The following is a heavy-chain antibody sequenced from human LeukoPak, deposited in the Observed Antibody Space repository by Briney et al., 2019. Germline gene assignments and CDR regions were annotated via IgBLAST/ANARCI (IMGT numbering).Heavy chain of an antibody. CDR2: ISATDDYQ. D-gene: IGHD3-16*01. CDR1: GFTFSSFS. V-gene: IGHV3-21*01. J-gene: IGHJ2*01. Sequence: GGSLRLSCAASGFTFSSFSMIWVRQAPGKVLEWVSFISATDDYQHYADSVKGRFTISRDNAKNSLYGQMNNLRAEDTAVYYCARIWGPNWYFDLWGRGTLVTVSS. CDR3: ARIWGPNWYFDL.